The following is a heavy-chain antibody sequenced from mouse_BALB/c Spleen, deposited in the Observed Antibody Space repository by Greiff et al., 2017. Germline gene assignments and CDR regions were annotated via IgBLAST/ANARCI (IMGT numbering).Heavy chain of an antibody. D-gene: IGHD2-3*01. CDR3: ARAYDGYYFSFAY. J-gene: IGHJ3*01. Sequence: EVKVVESGGGLVKPGGSLKLSCAASGFTFSDYYMYWVRQTPEKRLEWVATISDGGSYTYYPDSVKGRFTISRDNAKNNLYLQMSSLKSEDTAMYYCARAYDGYYFSFAYWGQGTLVTVSA. CDR2: ISDGGSYT. CDR1: GFTFSDYY. V-gene: IGHV5-4*02.